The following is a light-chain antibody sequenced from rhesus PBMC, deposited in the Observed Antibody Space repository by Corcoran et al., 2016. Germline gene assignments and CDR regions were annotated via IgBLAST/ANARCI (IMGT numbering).Light chain of an antibody. J-gene: IGKJ1*01. CDR2: VAS. Sequence: DIQMTQSPSSLSASVGDRVTVPCRASQDINKEFSWYHQKPGKAPTLRIYVASSLPRGVSSRFSGSGECKDYTLTLRSLQPEDVATYYCLQDYTVPWTFGQGTKVELK. CDR1: QDINKE. CDR3: LQDYTVPWT. V-gene: IGKV1-94*01.